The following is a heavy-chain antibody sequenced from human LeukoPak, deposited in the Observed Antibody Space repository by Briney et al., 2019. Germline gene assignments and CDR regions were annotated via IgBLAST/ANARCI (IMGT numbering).Heavy chain of an antibody. CDR3: ARGHHSSSWHS. V-gene: IGHV1-69*05. CDR2: IIPIFGTA. J-gene: IGHJ4*02. CDR1: GGAFSSYG. D-gene: IGHD6-13*01. Sequence: SVKVSCKASGGAFSSYGISWVRQAPGQGLEWMGWIIPIFGTANYAQKFQGRVTITTDESTSTAYMELSSLRSEDTAVYYCARGHHSSSWHSWGQGTLVTVSS.